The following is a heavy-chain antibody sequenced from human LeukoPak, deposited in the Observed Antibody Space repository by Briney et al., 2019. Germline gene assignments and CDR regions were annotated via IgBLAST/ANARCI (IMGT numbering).Heavy chain of an antibody. J-gene: IGHJ4*01. V-gene: IGHV1-18*01. D-gene: IGHD6-19*01. CDR3: ARDISAGLDQQCLEFSSSDY. CDR1: GYTFTSYG. CDR2: IIAYIGNT. Sequence: GASVKVSCKASGYTFTSYGISWVRQAPGQGLEWMGWIIAYIGNTNYAQKLQGRVTITTDTSTSTAYMELSSLRSDDTAVYYWARDISAGLDQQCLEFSSSDYWGQGNLVNGS.